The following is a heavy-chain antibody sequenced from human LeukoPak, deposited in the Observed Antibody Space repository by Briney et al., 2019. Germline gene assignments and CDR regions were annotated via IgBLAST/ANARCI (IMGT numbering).Heavy chain of an antibody. CDR3: ARDRGYDFWSGSFDL. CDR1: GFSFNSYD. CDR2: IGTGGDT. V-gene: IGHV3-13*01. Sequence: GGSLRLPCAASGFSFNSYDMHWVRQVRGKGLEWVGAIGTGGDTYYADSVKGRFTISRENAKQSLYLQMDCLRAGDTAVYYCARDRGYDFWSGSFDLWGRGTLVTVSS. J-gene: IGHJ2*01. D-gene: IGHD3-3*01.